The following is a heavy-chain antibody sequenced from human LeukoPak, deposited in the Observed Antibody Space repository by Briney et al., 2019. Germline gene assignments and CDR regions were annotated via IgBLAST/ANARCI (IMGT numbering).Heavy chain of an antibody. CDR1: GGSISLSF. J-gene: IGHJ4*02. CDR2: LYPSGRT. CDR3: ARDAGSGWYYFDS. D-gene: IGHD6-19*01. V-gene: IGHV4-4*07. Sequence: PSETLSLTCTVSGGSISLSFWSWLRQPAGKGLEWVGRLYPSGRTENNPSLKSRVSISLDAPKSQFSLGLTSVTAADTAVYFCARDAGSGWYYFDSWGQGTWVTVSS.